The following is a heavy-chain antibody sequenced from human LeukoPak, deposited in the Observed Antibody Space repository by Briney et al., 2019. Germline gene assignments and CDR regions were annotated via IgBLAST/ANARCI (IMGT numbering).Heavy chain of an antibody. V-gene: IGHV3-30*03. CDR2: ISYDGTNK. Sequence: GGSLRLSCAASGFTFSTSGLHWVRQAPGKGLEWVASISYDGTNKYYGASLKGRFTISRDNAKNSLYLQMNSLRAEDTAVYYCARGRIYFDYWGQGTLVTVSS. J-gene: IGHJ4*02. CDR3: ARGRIYFDY. D-gene: IGHD2-15*01. CDR1: GFTFSTSG.